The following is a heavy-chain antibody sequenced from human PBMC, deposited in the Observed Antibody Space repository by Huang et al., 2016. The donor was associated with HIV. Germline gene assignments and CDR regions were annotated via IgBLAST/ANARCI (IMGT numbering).Heavy chain of an antibody. J-gene: IGHJ6*03. Sequence: QVHLVQSGAEVKKPGSSVRVSCTASGGSFKISGISWVRQAPGQGREWLGGIRPMLWRANHAQKMSDRVTLPARESTTTVYMDLTSLRLEDTAVYYCASGASYEIWTPYYSGWHYSMDVWGEGTTVTVSS. CDR1: GGSFKISG. D-gene: IGHD3-9*01. V-gene: IGHV1-69*13. CDR2: IRPMLWRA. CDR3: ASGASYEIWTPYYSGWHYSMDV.